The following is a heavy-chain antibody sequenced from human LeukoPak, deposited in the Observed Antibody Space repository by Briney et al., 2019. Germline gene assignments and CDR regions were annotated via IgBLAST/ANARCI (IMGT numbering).Heavy chain of an antibody. CDR3: ARDSRLLRYYGMDV. CDR1: GFTFSSYA. D-gene: IGHD2-15*01. J-gene: IGHJ6*02. V-gene: IGHV3-30*04. Sequence: GRSLRLSCAASGFTFSSYAMHWVRQAPGMGLEWVAVISYDGSNKYYADSVKGRFTISRDNSKNTLYLQMNSLRAEDTAVYYCARDSRLLRYYGMDVWGQGTTVTVSS. CDR2: ISYDGSNK.